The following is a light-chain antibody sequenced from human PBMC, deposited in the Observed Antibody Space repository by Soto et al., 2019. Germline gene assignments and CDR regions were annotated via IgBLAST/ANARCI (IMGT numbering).Light chain of an antibody. CDR1: SSNIGSNT. CDR3: AAWDDSLNGRV. V-gene: IGLV1-44*01. Sequence: QSALTQPPSASGTPGQRVTISCSGSSSNIGSNTVNWYQQLPGTAPKLLIYSNNQRPSGVPDRFSGSKSGTSASLAISGLQSEDEAAYYCAAWDDSLNGRVFGGGTKLTVL. J-gene: IGLJ2*01. CDR2: SNN.